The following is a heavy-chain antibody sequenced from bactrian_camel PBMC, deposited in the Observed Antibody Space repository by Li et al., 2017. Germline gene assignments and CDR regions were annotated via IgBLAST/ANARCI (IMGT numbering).Heavy chain of an antibody. J-gene: IGHJ6*01. CDR1: GFTFSTYP. Sequence: VQLVESGGRLVKPGGSLKLACSASGFTFSTYPMTWVRQRPGKGLEWVSYINSGGGSTFYADSVKGRFTISRNNAKNTLFLQMDTLKPEDTAMYYCAADPRLVTATFWVADYGYWGQGTQVTVS. CDR3: AADPRLVTATFWVADYGY. D-gene: IGHD2*01. CDR2: INSGGGST. V-gene: IGHV3S31*01.